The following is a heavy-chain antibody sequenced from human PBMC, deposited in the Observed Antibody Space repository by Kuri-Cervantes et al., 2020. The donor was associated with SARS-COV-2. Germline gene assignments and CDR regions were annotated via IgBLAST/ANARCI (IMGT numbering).Heavy chain of an antibody. CDR2: IFTDDKT. Sequence: ETLSLTCAASGFSFRNYGMHWVRQAPGKGLEWVSVIFTDDKTYYADSVKDRVNMSRDNFRNTVSLQINSLRADDTAVYYCARGNVAVAGDAFDVWGHGTVVTVSS. J-gene: IGHJ3*01. V-gene: IGHV3-66*01. CDR3: ARGNVAVAGDAFDV. CDR1: GFSFRNYG. D-gene: IGHD6-19*01.